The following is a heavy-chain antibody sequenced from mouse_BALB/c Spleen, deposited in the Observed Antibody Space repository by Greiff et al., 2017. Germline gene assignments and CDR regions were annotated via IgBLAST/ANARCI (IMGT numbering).Heavy chain of an antibody. CDR1: GYNFTSYW. V-gene: IGHV1-55*01. J-gene: IGHJ2*01. D-gene: IGHD2-4*01. Sequence: QVQLKQPGAELVKPGTSVKLSCKASGYNFTSYWINWVKLRPGQGLEWIGDIYPGSGSTNYNEKFKSKATLTVDTSSSTAYMQLSSLASEDSALYYCARGDDYDGYFDYWGQGTTLTVSS. CDR2: IYPGSGST. CDR3: ARGDDYDGYFDY.